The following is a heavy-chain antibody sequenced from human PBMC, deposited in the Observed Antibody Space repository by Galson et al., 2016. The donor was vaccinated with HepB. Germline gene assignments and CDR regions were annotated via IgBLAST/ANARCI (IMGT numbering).Heavy chain of an antibody. Sequence: SLRLSCAASGIIFSSYAMHWVRQAPGKGLEWVAVISYDGSKKYYADSVKGRFTISRDNSKNTLYLQMNSLRAEDTAVYYCAKCLIGGCYGMDVWGQGTTVTVSS. V-gene: IGHV3-30-3*02. D-gene: IGHD2-8*01. J-gene: IGHJ6*02. CDR2: ISYDGSKK. CDR1: GIIFSSYA. CDR3: AKCLIGGCYGMDV.